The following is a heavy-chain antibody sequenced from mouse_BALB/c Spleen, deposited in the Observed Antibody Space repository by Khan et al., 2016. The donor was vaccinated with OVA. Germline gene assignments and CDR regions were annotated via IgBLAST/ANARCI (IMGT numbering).Heavy chain of an antibody. D-gene: IGHD1-1*01. Sequence: VQLKESGGDLVKPAGSLKLSCAASGFTFSTYGMSWVRQTPDKRLEWVATISSGGSYTYYPDRVKGRFTISSNNAKNTLYLQMSSLKSEDTAMFYCARLAYYYCSEGFAYWGQGTLVTVSS. CDR3: ARLAYYYCSEGFAY. J-gene: IGHJ3*01. CDR2: ISSGGSYT. CDR1: GFTFSTYG. V-gene: IGHV5-6*01.